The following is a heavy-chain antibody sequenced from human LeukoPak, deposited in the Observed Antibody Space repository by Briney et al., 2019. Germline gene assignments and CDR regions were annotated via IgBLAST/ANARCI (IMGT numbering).Heavy chain of an antibody. D-gene: IGHD2-2*01. J-gene: IGHJ4*02. CDR1: GFTFSSYS. V-gene: IGHV3-21*01. Sequence: GGSLRLSCAASGFTFSSYSMNWVRQAPGKGLEWVSFISSSSSYIYYADSVKGRFTISRDNAKNSLYLQMNSLRAEDTAVYYCARRYCSSTSCYVNDYWGQGTLVTVSS. CDR3: ARRYCSSTSCYVNDY. CDR2: ISSSSSYI.